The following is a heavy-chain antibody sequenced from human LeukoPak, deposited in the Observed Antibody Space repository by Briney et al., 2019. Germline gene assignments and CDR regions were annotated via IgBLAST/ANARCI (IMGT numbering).Heavy chain of an antibody. CDR2: IKQDGSEK. Sequence: PGGSLRLSCAASGFTFSSYWMSWVRQAPGKGLEWVANIKQDGSEKYYVDSVKGRFTISRDNAKNSLYLQMNSLRAEDTAVYYCARVFYYYDSNVAFDIWGQGTMVTVSS. CDR1: GFTFSSYW. J-gene: IGHJ3*02. D-gene: IGHD3-22*01. CDR3: ARVFYYYDSNVAFDI. V-gene: IGHV3-7*01.